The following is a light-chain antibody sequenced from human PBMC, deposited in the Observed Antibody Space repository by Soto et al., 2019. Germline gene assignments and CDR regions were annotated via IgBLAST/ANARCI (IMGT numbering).Light chain of an antibody. J-gene: IGKJ4*01. Sequence: EIVLTQSPGTLSLSPGERVTLSCRASQSISNNHLAWYQQKPGQAPRLLIHGTSNRATGIPDRFSGSGSGTDFTLTFSRLEPEDFAVYYCEYYGSSSTFGGGTKVDIK. V-gene: IGKV3-20*01. CDR2: GTS. CDR3: EYYGSSST. CDR1: QSISNNH.